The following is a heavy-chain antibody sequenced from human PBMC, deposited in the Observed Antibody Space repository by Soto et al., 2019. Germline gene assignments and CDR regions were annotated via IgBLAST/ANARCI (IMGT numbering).Heavy chain of an antibody. D-gene: IGHD6-19*01. CDR3: ARDGISRSSRSGWLPPRAFDI. V-gene: IGHV3-53*01. CDR2: IYSGGST. Sequence: PGGSLRLSCASSGFTVSSNYMSWVRQAPGKGLEWVSVIYSGGSTYYADSVKGRFTISRDNSKNTLYLQMNSLRAEDTAVYYCARDGISRSSRSGWLPPRAFDIWGQGTMVTVSS. J-gene: IGHJ3*02. CDR1: GFTVSSNY.